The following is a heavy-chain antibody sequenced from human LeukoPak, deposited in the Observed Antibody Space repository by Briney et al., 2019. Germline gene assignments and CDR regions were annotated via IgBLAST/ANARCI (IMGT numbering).Heavy chain of an antibody. CDR2: INPDSKYI. D-gene: IGHD3-10*01. CDR3: ARFVDQSTYYFDS. Sequence: GGSLRLSCAASAFALSTYTMEWVRLAPGEGLEWVSSINPDSKYIYYRDSVRGRFTISRDHAKNSLYLQTNSLRVEDTAVYFCARFVDQSTYYFDSWGQGTLVIVSS. J-gene: IGHJ4*02. V-gene: IGHV3-21*01. CDR1: AFALSTYT.